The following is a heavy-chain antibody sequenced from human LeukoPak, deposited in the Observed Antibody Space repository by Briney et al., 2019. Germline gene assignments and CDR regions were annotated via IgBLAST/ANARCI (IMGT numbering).Heavy chain of an antibody. CDR2: MNPNSGNT. CDR1: GYTFTSYD. Sequence: ASVKVSCKASGYTFTSYDINWVRQATGQGLEWMGWMNPNSGNTGYAQKFQGRVTITRNTPISTAYMELSSLRSEDTAVYYCARATTFWSGYYNWFDPWGQGTLVTVSS. J-gene: IGHJ5*02. V-gene: IGHV1-8*03. D-gene: IGHD3-3*01. CDR3: ARATTFWSGYYNWFDP.